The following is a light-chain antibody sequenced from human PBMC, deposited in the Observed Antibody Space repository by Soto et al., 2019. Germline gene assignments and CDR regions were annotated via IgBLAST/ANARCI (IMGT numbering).Light chain of an antibody. CDR3: SSYAGSNNPHVV. J-gene: IGLJ2*01. CDR1: SSDVGGYNY. V-gene: IGLV2-8*01. CDR2: EVS. Sequence: QSALTQPPSASGSPGQSVTISCTGTSSDVGGYNYVSWYQQHPGKAPKLMIYEVSKRPSGVPDRFSGSKSGNTASLTVPGLQAEDEADYYCSSYAGSNNPHVVFGGGTQLTVL.